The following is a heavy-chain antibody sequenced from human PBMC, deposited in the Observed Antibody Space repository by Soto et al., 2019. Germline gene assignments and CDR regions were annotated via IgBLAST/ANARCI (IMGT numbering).Heavy chain of an antibody. CDR1: GFSFDMNKAR. V-gene: IGHV2-5*02. CDR3: VKGPPGNYGHVHFEH. Sequence: QITLKETGPPLVKPTQTLTLTCTFSGFSFDMNKARVGWVRQPPGKALEWLALIYWDGDEHYSPSLKNRLSITQDTSKDPVVPTLTEVHPADKATYYCVKGPPGNYGHVHFEHLGQGTLVTVSS. CDR2: IYWDGDE. D-gene: IGHD3-16*01. J-gene: IGHJ4*02.